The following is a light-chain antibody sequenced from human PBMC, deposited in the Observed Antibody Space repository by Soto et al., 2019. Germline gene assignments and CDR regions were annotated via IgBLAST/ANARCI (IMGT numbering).Light chain of an antibody. V-gene: IGKV3-20*01. CDR3: HHYGSSRT. Sequence: EIVLTQSPGTLSLSPGERATLSCRASQSVSSSYLVWYQQKPGQAPRLLIYGASSRATGIPDRFSGSGSGTDSTHTISMMEPEEYAVYYCHHYGSSRTFGQGTKVESK. CDR1: QSVSSSY. CDR2: GAS. J-gene: IGKJ1*01.